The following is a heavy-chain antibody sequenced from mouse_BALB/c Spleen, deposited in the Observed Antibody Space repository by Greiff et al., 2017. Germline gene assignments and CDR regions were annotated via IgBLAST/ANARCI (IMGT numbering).Heavy chain of an antibody. CDR3: ARSGLLRSFYAMDY. V-gene: IGHV14-3*02. CDR1: GFNIKDTY. J-gene: IGHJ4*01. CDR2: IDPANGNT. D-gene: IGHD2-3*01. Sequence: DVQLQESGAELVKPGASVKLSCTASGFNIKDTYMHWVKQRPEQGLEWIGRIDPANGNTKYDPKFQGKATITADTSSNTAYLQLSSLTSEDTAVYYCARSGLLRSFYAMDYWGQGTSVTVSS.